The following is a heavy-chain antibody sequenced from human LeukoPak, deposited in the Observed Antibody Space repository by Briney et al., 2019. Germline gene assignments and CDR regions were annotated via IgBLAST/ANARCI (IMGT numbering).Heavy chain of an antibody. D-gene: IGHD6-13*01. CDR3: ARDDQYSSSWYFDY. J-gene: IGHJ4*02. CDR1: GYTFTSYG. CDR2: ISAYNGNT. Sequence: GASVKVSCKASGYTFTSYGISWVRQAPGQGLEWMGWISAYNGNTNYAQKLQGRVTMTTDTSTSTAYMELRSLRSDDTAVYYCARDDQYSSSWYFDYWGQGTLVTVSS. V-gene: IGHV1-18*01.